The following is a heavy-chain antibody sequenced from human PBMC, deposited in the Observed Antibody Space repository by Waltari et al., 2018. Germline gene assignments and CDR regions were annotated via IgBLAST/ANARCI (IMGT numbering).Heavy chain of an antibody. CDR3: ARDTLGGGYSSSSPFDY. V-gene: IGHV4-39*07. CDR2: IYYSGST. Sequence: QLQLQESGPGLVQPSETLSLTCTVSGGSISSSSYYWDWIRQPPGKGLEWIGSIYYSGSTYYNPSLKSRVTISVDTSKNQFSLKLSSVTAADTAVYYCARDTLGGGYSSSSPFDYWGQGTLVTVSS. CDR1: GGSISSSSYY. D-gene: IGHD6-6*01. J-gene: IGHJ4*02.